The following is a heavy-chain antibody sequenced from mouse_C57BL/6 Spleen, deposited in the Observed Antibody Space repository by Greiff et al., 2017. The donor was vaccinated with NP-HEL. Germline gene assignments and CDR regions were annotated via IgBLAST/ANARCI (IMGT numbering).Heavy chain of an antibody. Sequence: EVQGVESGAELVKPGASVKLSCTASGFNIKDYYMHWVKQRTEQGLEWIGRIDPEDGETKYAPKFQGKATITADTSSNTAYLQLSSLTSEDTAVYYCARPTVVATNFDVWGTGTTVTVSS. D-gene: IGHD1-1*01. V-gene: IGHV14-2*01. CDR2: IDPEDGET. CDR3: ARPTVVATNFDV. J-gene: IGHJ1*03. CDR1: GFNIKDYY.